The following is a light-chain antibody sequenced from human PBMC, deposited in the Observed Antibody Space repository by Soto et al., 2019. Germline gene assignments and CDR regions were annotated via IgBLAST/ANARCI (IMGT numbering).Light chain of an antibody. Sequence: QSVLTQPPSVSAAPGQKVTISCSGSSSNIGTNYVSWYQQLPGTAPKLLIYDNYKRPSGIPDRLSGSKSGTSATLGIAGLQTGDEADYYCATWDSSLTTYAFGTGTKVTVL. J-gene: IGLJ1*01. CDR2: DNY. CDR3: ATWDSSLTTYA. CDR1: SSNIGTNY. V-gene: IGLV1-51*01.